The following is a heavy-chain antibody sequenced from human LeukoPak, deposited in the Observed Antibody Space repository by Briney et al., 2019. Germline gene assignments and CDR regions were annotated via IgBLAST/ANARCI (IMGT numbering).Heavy chain of an antibody. CDR2: INPNSGGT. D-gene: IGHD6-19*01. J-gene: IGHJ4*02. Sequence: GASVKVSCKASGYTFTGYYMHWVRQVPGQGLEWMGWINPNSGGTNYAQKFQGRVTMTRDTSISTAYMELSRLRSDDTAVYYCARSSGWYGFDYWVQGTLVTVSS. CDR1: GYTFTGYY. V-gene: IGHV1-2*02. CDR3: ARSSGWYGFDY.